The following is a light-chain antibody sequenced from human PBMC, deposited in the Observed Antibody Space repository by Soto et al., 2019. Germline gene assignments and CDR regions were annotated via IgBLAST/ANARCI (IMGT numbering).Light chain of an antibody. Sequence: DIQMTQSPSSLSASLRDRVTITCQASQDINNYLNWYQRKPGKAPKLLTYDASNLETGVPSRFSGGGSGTDFTFTISSLQPEDIATYYCQQYGNLLWTFGQGTKVDIK. V-gene: IGKV1-33*01. J-gene: IGKJ1*01. CDR3: QQYGNLLWT. CDR1: QDINNY. CDR2: DAS.